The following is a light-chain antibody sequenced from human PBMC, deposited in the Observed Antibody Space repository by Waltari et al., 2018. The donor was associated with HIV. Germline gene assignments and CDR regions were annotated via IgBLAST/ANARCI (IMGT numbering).Light chain of an antibody. J-gene: IGLJ2*01. CDR2: EVV. CDR1: DPDPYD. V-gene: IGLV2-14*01. CDR3: TSYISSAIPV. Sequence: QSALTQPASVSGSPGQSITISCTGTDPDPYDVPCYQHPPGEAPKVIIFEVVNRPSGVSNRFSGSRSGNTASLTISGLLAEDEADYFCTSYISSAIPVFGGGTKVTVL.